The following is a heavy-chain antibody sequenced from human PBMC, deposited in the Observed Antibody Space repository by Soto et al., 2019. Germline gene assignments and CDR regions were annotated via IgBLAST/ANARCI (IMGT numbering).Heavy chain of an antibody. D-gene: IGHD3-22*01. J-gene: IGHJ4*01. CDR2: IFHDGTA. CDR1: GVSLTGGNW. V-gene: IGHV4-4*02. CDR3: ATLVYDPRLNYLYFDF. Sequence: SETLSLTCAVSGVSLTGGNWWTWVRQSPQRGLEYIGEIFHDGTANYYPSFERRVAMSVDTSRNQLSLKLTSVTAADTAVCFCATLVYDPRLNYLYFDFWGPGTLVTVSS.